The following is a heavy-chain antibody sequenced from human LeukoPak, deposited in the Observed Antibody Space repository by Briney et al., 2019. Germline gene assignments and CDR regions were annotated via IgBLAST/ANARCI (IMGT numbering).Heavy chain of an antibody. J-gene: IGHJ1*01. CDR3: AREPSVADLGGFQH. CDR2: IIPIFGTA. D-gene: IGHD6-19*01. Sequence: SGKLCCKAAGGTFSSYAISWVRQAPGHGLEWWGGIIPIFGTANYAQKFQGRVTITADESTSTAYMELSSLRSEDTAVYYCAREPSVADLGGFQHWGQGTLVTVSS. CDR1: GGTFSSYA. V-gene: IGHV1-69*01.